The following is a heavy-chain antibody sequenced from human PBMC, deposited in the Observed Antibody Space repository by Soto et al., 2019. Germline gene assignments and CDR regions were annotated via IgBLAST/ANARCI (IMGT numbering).Heavy chain of an antibody. CDR2: IRSKANSYAT. CDR1: GLTFSGSA. CDR3: TRLSDYDILTGYYPGSPFGMDV. J-gene: IGHJ6*02. Sequence: GGSLRLSCAASGLTFSGSAMHWVRQASGKGLEWVGRIRSKANSYATAYAASVKGRFTISRDDSKNTAYLQMNSLKTEDTAVYYCTRLSDYDILTGYYPGSPFGMDVWGQGTTVTVSS. D-gene: IGHD3-9*01. V-gene: IGHV3-73*01.